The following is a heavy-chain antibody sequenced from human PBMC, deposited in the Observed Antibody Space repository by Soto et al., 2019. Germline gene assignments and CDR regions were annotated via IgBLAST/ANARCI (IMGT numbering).Heavy chain of an antibody. V-gene: IGHV3-21*01. Sequence: GGSLRLSCAASGFTFSSYSMNWVRQAPGKGLEWVSSISSRSDFIYYAGSVKGRFTISRDNAKNSLYLQMNSLRAEDTAVYYCARDWRTAITWGQGTLVTVSS. CDR1: GFTFSSYS. CDR3: ARDWRTAIT. J-gene: IGHJ5*02. D-gene: IGHD5-18*01. CDR2: ISSRSDFI.